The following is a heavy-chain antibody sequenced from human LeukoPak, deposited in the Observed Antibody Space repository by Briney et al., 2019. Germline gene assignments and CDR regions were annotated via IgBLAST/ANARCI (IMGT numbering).Heavy chain of an antibody. Sequence: GGSLRLSCAASGFTFDDYAMHWVRQAPGRGLEWVSGISWNSGSIGYADSVKGRFTISRDNSKNTLYLQMNSLRAEDTAVYYCAKRGFGGGSYAYFDYWGQGTLVTVSS. V-gene: IGHV3-9*01. D-gene: IGHD1-26*01. CDR1: GFTFDDYA. CDR3: AKRGFGGGSYAYFDY. CDR2: ISWNSGSI. J-gene: IGHJ4*02.